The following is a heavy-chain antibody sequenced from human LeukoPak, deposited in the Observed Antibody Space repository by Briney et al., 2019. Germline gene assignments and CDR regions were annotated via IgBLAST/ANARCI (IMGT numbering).Heavy chain of an antibody. V-gene: IGHV3-23*01. D-gene: IGHD3-16*01. Sequence: GGSLRLSCAAPGFTFSSYAMSWVRQAPGKGLEWVSAISGSGGSTYYADSVKGRFTISRDNSKNTLYLQMNSLRAEDTAVYYCAKGYVNYYYYGMDVWGQGTTVTVSS. J-gene: IGHJ6*02. CDR2: ISGSGGST. CDR1: GFTFSSYA. CDR3: AKGYVNYYYYGMDV.